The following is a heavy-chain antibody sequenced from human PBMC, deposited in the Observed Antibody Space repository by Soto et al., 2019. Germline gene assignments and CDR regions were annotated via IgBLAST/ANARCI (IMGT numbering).Heavy chain of an antibody. V-gene: IGHV1-8*01. CDR3: ERGVSVGHLGELFPLDY. CDR2: MNPNSGNT. CDR1: GYTFTSYD. J-gene: IGHJ4*02. Sequence: ASVKVSCKASGYTFTSYDINWVRQATGQGLEWMGWMNPNSGNTGYAQKFQGRVTMTRNTSISTAYMELSSLRSEDTAVYYCERGVSVGHLGELFPLDYWGQGTLVTVSS. D-gene: IGHD3-16*01.